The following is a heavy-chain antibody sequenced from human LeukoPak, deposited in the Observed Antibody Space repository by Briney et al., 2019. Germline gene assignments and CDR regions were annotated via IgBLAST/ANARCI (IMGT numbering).Heavy chain of an antibody. CDR1: GLTFSSYG. V-gene: IGHV3-30*18. J-gene: IGHJ2*01. CDR2: ISYDGSNK. CDR3: AKDRSVGTEYFDL. D-gene: IGHD1-26*01. Sequence: GGSLRLSCAASGLTFSSYGMHWVRQAPGKGLEWVGVISYDGSNKYYEDSVKGRFTISRDNSKNTLYLQMNSLRAEDTAVYYCAKDRSVGTEYFDLWGRGTLVTVSS.